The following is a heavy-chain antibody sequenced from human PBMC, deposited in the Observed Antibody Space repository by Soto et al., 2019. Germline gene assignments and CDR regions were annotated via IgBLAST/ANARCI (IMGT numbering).Heavy chain of an antibody. CDR1: GGPISSISNHY. V-gene: IGHV4-59*08. J-gene: IGHJ4*02. D-gene: IGHD3-10*01. Sequence: SETLSLTCTVSGGPISSISNHYCSWFRLPPGKGLEWIGYIYYSGSTNYNPSLKSRVTISVDTSKNQFSLKLSSVTAADTAVYYCARRWGSVFDFWGQGTLVTVSS. CDR3: ARRWGSVFDF. CDR2: IYYSGST.